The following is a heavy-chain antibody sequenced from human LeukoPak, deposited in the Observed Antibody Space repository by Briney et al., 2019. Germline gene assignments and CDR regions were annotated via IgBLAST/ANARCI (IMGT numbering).Heavy chain of an antibody. CDR1: GGSISSGGYY. CDR3: ARYVVAVAGRPEDAFDI. V-gene: IGHV4-31*03. Sequence: SQTLSLTCTVSGGSISSGGYYWSWIRQHPGKGLEWIGYIYYSGSTYYNPSLKSRVTISVDTSKNQFSLKLSSVTAAGTAVYYCARYVVAVAGRPEDAFDIWGQGTMVTVSS. CDR2: IYYSGST. J-gene: IGHJ3*02. D-gene: IGHD6-19*01.